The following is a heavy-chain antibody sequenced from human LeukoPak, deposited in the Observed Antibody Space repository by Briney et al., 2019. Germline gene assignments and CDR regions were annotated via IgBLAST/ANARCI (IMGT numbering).Heavy chain of an antibody. CDR1: GFTFSDYS. V-gene: IGHV3-21*01. J-gene: IGHJ4*02. CDR2: MSSSGSSI. Sequence: GGSLRLSCAASGFTFSDYSMNWVRQAPGKGLEWVSTMSSSGSSIFYAASVKGRFTISRDNARNSLYLQMNSLRAEDTAVYYCARKQIYCSGGSCYSKNFDYWGQGTLVTVSS. CDR3: ARKQIYCSGGSCYSKNFDY. D-gene: IGHD2-15*01.